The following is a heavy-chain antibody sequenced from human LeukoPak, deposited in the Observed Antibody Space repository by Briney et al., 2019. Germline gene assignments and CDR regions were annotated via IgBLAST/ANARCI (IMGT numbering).Heavy chain of an antibody. D-gene: IGHD3-3*01. J-gene: IGHJ4*02. V-gene: IGHV3-7*03. Sequence: GGSLRLSCVASGFTFGKYWMSWVRQAPGKGLEWVANIKLDGSEKNYVGSVKGRFTISRDNTKNSLYLQMNSLRVEDTAVFYCARDQYDTWSRRGNFDSWGQGTLVIVSS. CDR2: IKLDGSEK. CDR3: ARDQYDTWSRRGNFDS. CDR1: GFTFGKYW.